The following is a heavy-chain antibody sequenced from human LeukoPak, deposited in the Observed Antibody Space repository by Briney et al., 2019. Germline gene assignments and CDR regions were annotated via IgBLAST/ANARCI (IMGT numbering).Heavy chain of an antibody. D-gene: IGHD5-12*01. Sequence: PGGSLRLSCAASGFTFSSYGMHWVRQAPGKGLEWVAVISYDGSNKYYADSVKGRFTISRDNSKNTLYLQMNSLRAEDTAVYYCAKDASIVATRFDYWGQGTLVTVSS. CDR2: ISYDGSNK. CDR1: GFTFSSYG. V-gene: IGHV3-30*18. CDR3: AKDASIVATRFDY. J-gene: IGHJ4*02.